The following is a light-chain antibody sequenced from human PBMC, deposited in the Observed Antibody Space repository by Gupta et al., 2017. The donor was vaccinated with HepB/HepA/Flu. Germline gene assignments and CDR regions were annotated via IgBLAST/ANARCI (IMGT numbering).Light chain of an antibody. CDR3: RQYNKWPKT. V-gene: IGKV3-15*01. CDR2: GAA. Sequence: DILITHSPATLSVSPGERATLSCRASQSVSSDLAWYQQNPGQAPRVLIYGAATRATGVPARFSGSGSGTEFTLTISSLQSEDFAVFYCRQYNKWPKTFGQGTKMEIK. J-gene: IGKJ2*01. CDR1: QSVSSD.